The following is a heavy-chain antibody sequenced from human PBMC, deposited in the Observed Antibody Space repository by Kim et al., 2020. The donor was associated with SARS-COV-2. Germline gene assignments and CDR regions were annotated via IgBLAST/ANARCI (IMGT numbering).Heavy chain of an antibody. J-gene: IGHJ3*02. CDR1: GYTFTSYG. Sequence: ASVKVSCKASGYTFTSYGISCVRQAPGQGLEWMGWMSAYNGNTNYAQKLQGRVTMPTDTTTSTAYMELRSLRSDDTAVYYCAKQMSGSYMDAFDIWGQGTMVTVSS. CDR2: MSAYNGNT. CDR3: AKQMSGSYMDAFDI. V-gene: IGHV1-18*01. D-gene: IGHD1-26*01.